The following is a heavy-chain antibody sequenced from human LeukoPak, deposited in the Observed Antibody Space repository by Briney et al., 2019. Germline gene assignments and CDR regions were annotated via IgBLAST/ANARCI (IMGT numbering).Heavy chain of an antibody. Sequence: ASVKVSCKASGYTFTGYYMHWVRQAPGQGLEWMGWINPNSGGTNYAQKFQGRVTMTRDTSISTAYMELSRLRSDDTAVYYCARDTFYDKAAFDIWGQGTLVTVSS. CDR1: GYTFTGYY. V-gene: IGHV1-2*02. CDR2: INPNSGGT. J-gene: IGHJ4*02. D-gene: IGHD2/OR15-2a*01. CDR3: ARDTFYDKAAFDI.